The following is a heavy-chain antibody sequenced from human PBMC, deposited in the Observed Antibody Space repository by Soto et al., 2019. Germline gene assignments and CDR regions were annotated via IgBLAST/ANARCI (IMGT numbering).Heavy chain of an antibody. Sequence: GGSLRLSCAASGFTFSSYAMHWVRQAPGKGLEWVAVISYDGSNKYYADSVKGRFTISRDNSKNTLYLQMNSLRAEDTAVYYCARVPESRTMIVVVSPLDYWGQGTLVTVSS. CDR1: GFTFSSYA. V-gene: IGHV3-30-3*01. CDR2: ISYDGSNK. D-gene: IGHD3-22*01. J-gene: IGHJ4*02. CDR3: ARVPESRTMIVVVSPLDY.